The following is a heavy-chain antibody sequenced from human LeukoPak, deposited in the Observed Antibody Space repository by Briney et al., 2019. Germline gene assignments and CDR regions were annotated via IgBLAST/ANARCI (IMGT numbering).Heavy chain of an antibody. V-gene: IGHV3-30*02. CDR2: IRYDGSNK. CDR3: AKDDYGDSYNWFDP. Sequence: GGSLRLSCAASGFTFSSYGMHRVRQAPGKGLEWVAFIRYDGSNKYYADSVKGRFTISRDNSKNTLYLQMNSLRAEDTAVYYCAKDDYGDSYNWFDPWGQGTLVTVSS. D-gene: IGHD4-17*01. CDR1: GFTFSSYG. J-gene: IGHJ5*02.